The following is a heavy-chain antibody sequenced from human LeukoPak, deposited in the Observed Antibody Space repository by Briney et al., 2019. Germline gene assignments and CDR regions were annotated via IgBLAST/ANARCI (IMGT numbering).Heavy chain of an antibody. CDR2: IYPGDYDT. CDR3: ARRVVNNRNWYFDL. CDR1: GYSFTRHW. J-gene: IGHJ2*01. D-gene: IGHD2/OR15-2a*01. V-gene: IGHV5-51*01. Sequence: PGESLKISCKGSGYSFTRHWIGWVRQMPGKGLEWMAIIYPGDYDTGYSPSFQGPVAISADKSINTAYLQWSSLKASDTAMYYCARRVVNNRNWYFDLWGRGTLVTVSS.